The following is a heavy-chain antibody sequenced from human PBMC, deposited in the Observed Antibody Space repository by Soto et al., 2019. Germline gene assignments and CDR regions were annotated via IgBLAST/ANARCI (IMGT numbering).Heavy chain of an antibody. J-gene: IGHJ6*02. Sequence: GESLKISCKGSGYSFTSYWISWVRQMPGKGLEWMGRIDPSDSYINYSPSFQGHATISADKSISTAYLQWSSLKASDTAMYYCASSVPYYYYGMDVWGQGTTVTVSS. V-gene: IGHV5-10-1*01. CDR3: ASSVPYYYYGMDV. CDR2: IDPSDSYI. CDR1: GYSFTSYW.